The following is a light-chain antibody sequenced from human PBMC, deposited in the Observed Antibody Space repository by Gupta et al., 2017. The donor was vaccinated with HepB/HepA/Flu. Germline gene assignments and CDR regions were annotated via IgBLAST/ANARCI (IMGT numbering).Light chain of an antibody. CDR3: QVWDSSIYQPV. Sequence: SYVLTQPPSVSVAPGKTAKITCGGDNIRSKSVHWFQQRPGQAPVLVVFYDSDRPSGIPERFSGSNSGNTATLTISRVEAGDEADYYCQVWDSSIYQPVFGGGTKLTV. CDR2: YDS. V-gene: IGLV3-21*04. CDR1: NIRSKS. J-gene: IGLJ3*02.